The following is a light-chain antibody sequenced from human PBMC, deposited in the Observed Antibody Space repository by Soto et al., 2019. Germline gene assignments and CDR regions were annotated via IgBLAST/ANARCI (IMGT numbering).Light chain of an antibody. CDR2: LNNDGSH. CDR3: QTWGTDTNWV. V-gene: IGLV4-69*01. CDR1: SGHSSYA. J-gene: IGLJ3*02. Sequence: QPVLTQSPSASASPGASVKLTCTLSSGHSSYAITWHQQQPEKGPRYLMKLNNDGSHTKGDGIPDRFSGSTSGAERYLTISSLQSEDEADYYCQTWGTDTNWVFGGGTKLTVL.